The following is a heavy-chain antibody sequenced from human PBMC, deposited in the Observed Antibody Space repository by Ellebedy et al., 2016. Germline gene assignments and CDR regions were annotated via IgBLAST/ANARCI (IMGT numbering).Heavy chain of an antibody. D-gene: IGHD3-3*01. V-gene: IGHV4-59*01. CDR3: ARHWAIFGVVMAFDY. CDR2: IYYSGST. CDR1: GGSISSYY. J-gene: IGHJ4*02. Sequence: SETLSLTCTVSGGSISSYYWSWIRQPPGKGLEWIGYIYYSGSTNYNPSLKSRVTISVDTSKNQFSLKLSSVTAADTAVYYCARHWAIFGVVMAFDYWGQGTLVTVSS.